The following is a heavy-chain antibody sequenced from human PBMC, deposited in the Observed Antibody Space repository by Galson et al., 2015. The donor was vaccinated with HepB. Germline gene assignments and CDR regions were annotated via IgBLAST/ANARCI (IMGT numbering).Heavy chain of an antibody. CDR3: AREGIIVGAAHDY. J-gene: IGHJ4*02. CDR1: GFTFSSYA. Sequence: SLRLSCAASGFTFSSYAMHWVRQAPGKGLEWVAVISYDGSNKYYADSVKGRFTISRDNSKNTLYLQMNSLRAEDTAVYYCAREGIIVGAAHDYWGQGTLVTVSS. CDR2: ISYDGSNK. D-gene: IGHD1-26*01. V-gene: IGHV3-30-3*01.